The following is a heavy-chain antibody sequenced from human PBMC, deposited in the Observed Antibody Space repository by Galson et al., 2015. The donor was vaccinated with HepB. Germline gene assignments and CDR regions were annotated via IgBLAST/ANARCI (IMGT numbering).Heavy chain of an antibody. V-gene: IGHV3-15*07. Sequence: SLRLSCAASGFTFSNAWMNWVRQAPGKGLEWVGRIKSKTDGGTTDYAAPVKDRFTISRDDSKNTLYLQMNSLKTEDTAVYYCTTDLGVVVIADYYDYGGQRTLVTLSS. D-gene: IGHD2-21*01. CDR3: TTDLGVVVIADYYDY. J-gene: IGHJ4*02. CDR1: GFTFSNAW. CDR2: IKSKTDGGTT.